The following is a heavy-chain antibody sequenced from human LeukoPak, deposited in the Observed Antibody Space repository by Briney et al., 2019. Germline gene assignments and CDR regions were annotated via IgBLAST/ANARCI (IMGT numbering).Heavy chain of an antibody. Sequence: QPGGSLRLSCAASGFTFSSYAMSWVRQAPGKGLEWVSAISGSGGSTYYADSVKGRFTISRDNSKNTLYLQMNSLRAEDTAVYYCAKEGYDSSGYPYYFDYWGQGTLVTVSS. CDR2: ISGSGGST. V-gene: IGHV3-23*01. J-gene: IGHJ4*02. D-gene: IGHD3-22*01. CDR1: GFTFSSYA. CDR3: AKEGYDSSGYPYYFDY.